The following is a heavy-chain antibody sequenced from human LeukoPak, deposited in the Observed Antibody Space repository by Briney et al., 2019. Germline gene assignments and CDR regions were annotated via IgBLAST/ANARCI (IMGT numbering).Heavy chain of an antibody. CDR2: ISSSGGST. Sequence: PGGSLRLSCAASGFTLSSYAMNWVRQAPGKGLEWVSGISSSGGSTYYADSVRGRFTISRDNPTEMVYLHMNSLRVEDTALYYCARSLSGHGGYSAYYYHGMDVWGQGTTVAVSS. CDR3: ARSLSGHGGYSAYYYHGMDV. CDR1: GFTLSSYA. D-gene: IGHD4-23*01. V-gene: IGHV3-23*01. J-gene: IGHJ6*02.